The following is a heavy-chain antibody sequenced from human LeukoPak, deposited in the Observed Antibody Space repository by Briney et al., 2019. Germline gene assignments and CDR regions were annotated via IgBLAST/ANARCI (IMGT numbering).Heavy chain of an antibody. V-gene: IGHV3-33*01. Sequence: GRSLRLSCAASGFTFSSYGMHWVRQAPGKGLERVAVIWYDGSNKYYADSVKGRFTISRDNSKNTLYLQMNSLRAEDTAVYYCARAYCSSTSCYPFDYLGQGTLVTVSS. CDR2: IWYDGSNK. D-gene: IGHD2-2*01. CDR1: GFTFSSYG. CDR3: ARAYCSSTSCYPFDY. J-gene: IGHJ4*02.